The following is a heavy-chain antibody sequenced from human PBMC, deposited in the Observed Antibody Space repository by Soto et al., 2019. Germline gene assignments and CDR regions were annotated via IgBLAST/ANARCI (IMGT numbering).Heavy chain of an antibody. D-gene: IGHD2-8*01. Sequence: PSETLSLTNTVSGGSISSGDYYWSWKRKPPGKGLEWIGYIYYSGSTYYNPSLKSRVTISVDTSKNQFSLKLSSVTAADTAVYYCARELTAAVLRYNWFEPWGQGTLVTVSS. CDR1: GGSISSGDYY. J-gene: IGHJ5*02. CDR3: ARELTAAVLRYNWFEP. V-gene: IGHV4-30-4*01. CDR2: IYYSGST.